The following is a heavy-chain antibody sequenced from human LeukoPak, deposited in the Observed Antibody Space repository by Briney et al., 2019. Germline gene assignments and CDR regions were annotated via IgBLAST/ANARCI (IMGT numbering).Heavy chain of an antibody. CDR2: IRYDGSDK. CDR1: GFIFSEYG. Sequence: PGGSLRLSCAASGFIFSEYGMHWVRQAPGKGLEWVAFIRYDGSDKYYADSVKGRFTISRDNSKKTVYLHMNSLRTEDTAVYYCARTQGSADAFDIWGQGTMVTVSS. J-gene: IGHJ3*02. V-gene: IGHV3-30*02. D-gene: IGHD6-25*01. CDR3: ARTQGSADAFDI.